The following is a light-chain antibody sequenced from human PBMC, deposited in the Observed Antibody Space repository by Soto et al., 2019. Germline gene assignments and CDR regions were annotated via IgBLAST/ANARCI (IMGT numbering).Light chain of an antibody. V-gene: IGKV1-39*01. J-gene: IGKJ4*01. CDR1: QSISTY. CDR3: QQSYLTPFT. Sequence: DIQMTQSPSSLSTSVGDRVTITCRASQSISTYLNWYQQKPGKAPKLLIYASSSLQSGVPSRFSGSGSGTDFTLTISSLQPEDFATYYCQQSYLTPFTFGGGTKVEIK. CDR2: ASS.